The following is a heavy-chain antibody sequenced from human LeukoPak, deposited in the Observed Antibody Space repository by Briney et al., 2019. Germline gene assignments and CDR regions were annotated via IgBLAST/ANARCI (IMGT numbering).Heavy chain of an antibody. CDR3: ARELGGFDY. V-gene: IGHV4-38-2*02. J-gene: IGHJ4*02. Sequence: SETLSLTCTVSGYSISSGYYWGWIRQPPGKGLEWIGRIYTSGSTNYNPSLKSRVTISVDTSKNQFSLKLSSVTAADTAVYYCARELGGFDYWGQGTLVTVSS. CDR1: GYSISSGYY. D-gene: IGHD7-27*01. CDR2: IYTSGST.